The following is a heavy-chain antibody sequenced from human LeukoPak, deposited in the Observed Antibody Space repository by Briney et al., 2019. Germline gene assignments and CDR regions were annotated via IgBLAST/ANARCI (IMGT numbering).Heavy chain of an antibody. CDR3: TTGITMVRGVPGVYFDY. CDR1: GFXFSNAW. D-gene: IGHD3-10*01. CDR2: IKSKTDGGTT. V-gene: IGHV3-15*01. Sequence: PGGSLRLSCAASGFXFSNAWISWVRQAPGKGLEWVGRIKSKTDGGTTDYAAPVKGRFTISRDDSKNTLYLQMNSLKTEDTAVYYCTTGITMVRGVPGVYFDYWGQGTLVTVSS. J-gene: IGHJ4*02.